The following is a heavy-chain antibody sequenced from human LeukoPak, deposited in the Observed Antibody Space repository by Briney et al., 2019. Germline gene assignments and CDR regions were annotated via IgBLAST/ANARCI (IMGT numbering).Heavy chain of an antibody. J-gene: IGHJ3*02. CDR3: AKMGGVGSQRLTTEGPRPRDAFDI. D-gene: IGHD4-11*01. Sequence: PGGSLRLSCAASGFTFSSYAMSWVRQAPGKGLEWVSAISGSGGSTYYADSVKGRFTISRDNSKNTLYLQMNSLRAEDTAVYYCAKMGGVGSQRLTTEGPRPRDAFDIWGQGTMVTVSS. V-gene: IGHV3-23*01. CDR1: GFTFSSYA. CDR2: ISGSGGST.